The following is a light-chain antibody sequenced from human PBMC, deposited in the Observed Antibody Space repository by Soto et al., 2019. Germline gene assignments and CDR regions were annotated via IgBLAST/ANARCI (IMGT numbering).Light chain of an antibody. CDR2: GAS. J-gene: IGKJ4*01. Sequence: ETVMTQSPGTLSLSPGERATLSCRASQSVSSNLAWYQQKPGQAPRLLIYGASTRATGIPARFSGTGYETEFTLTISSLQSEDFAVYYCQQYNTWPLTFGGGTKVDIK. CDR3: QQYNTWPLT. V-gene: IGKV3-15*01. CDR1: QSVSSN.